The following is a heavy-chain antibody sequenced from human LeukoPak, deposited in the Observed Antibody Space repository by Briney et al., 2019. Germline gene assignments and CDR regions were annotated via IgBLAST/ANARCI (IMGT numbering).Heavy chain of an antibody. Sequence: ASVKVSCKASGYTFTDYYMHWVRQAPGQGFEWMGWINPNSGDTNYAQKFQGRVTMTRDTSISTAHMELSRLRSDDTAVYYCARANFLYCSSTTCLFDYWGQGTLVVVSS. J-gene: IGHJ4*02. D-gene: IGHD2-2*01. CDR2: INPNSGDT. V-gene: IGHV1-2*02. CDR3: ARANFLYCSSTTCLFDY. CDR1: GYTFTDYY.